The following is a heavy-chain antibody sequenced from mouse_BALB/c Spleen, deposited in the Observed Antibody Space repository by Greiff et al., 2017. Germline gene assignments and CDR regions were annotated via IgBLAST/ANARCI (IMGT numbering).Heavy chain of an antibody. J-gene: IGHJ2*01. V-gene: IGHV2-6-7*01. CDR1: GFSLTGYG. CDR3: ARDGLSYGSSYEGYFDY. Sequence: QVQLKESGPGLVAPSQSLSITCTVSGFSLTGYGVNWVRQPPGKGLGWLGMIWGDGSTDYTSALKSRLSISKDNSKSQVFLKMNSLQTDDTARYYCARDGLSYGSSYEGYFDYWGQGTTLTVSS. CDR2: IWGDGST. D-gene: IGHD1-1*01.